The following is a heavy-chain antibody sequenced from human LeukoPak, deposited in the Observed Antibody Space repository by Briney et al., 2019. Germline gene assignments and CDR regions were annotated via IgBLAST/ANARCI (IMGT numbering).Heavy chain of an antibody. J-gene: IGHJ4*02. Sequence: PSETLSLTCTVSGGSISNYYWSWIRQPPGKGLEWIGYIYYSGSTNYNPSLKSRVTISVDTSKNQFSLKLSSVTAADTAVYYCARRRDGYKGFDYWGQGTLVTVSS. CDR2: IYYSGST. D-gene: IGHD5-24*01. V-gene: IGHV4-59*01. CDR3: ARRRDGYKGFDY. CDR1: GGSISNYY.